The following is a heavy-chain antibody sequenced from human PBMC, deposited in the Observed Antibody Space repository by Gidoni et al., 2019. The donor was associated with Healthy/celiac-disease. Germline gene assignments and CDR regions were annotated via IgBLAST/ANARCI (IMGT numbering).Heavy chain of an antibody. J-gene: IGHJ6*03. D-gene: IGHD3-3*01. Sequence: QVQLVESGGGVVQPGRSLRLSCAASGFTFSSYGMHWVRQAPGKGLEWVAVIWYDGSNKYYADSVKGRFTISRDNSKNTLYLQMNSLRAEDTAVYYCARAPQYDFWSGYSYYYYMDVWGKGTTVTVSS. CDR2: IWYDGSNK. V-gene: IGHV3-33*01. CDR3: ARAPQYDFWSGYSYYYYMDV. CDR1: GFTFSSYG.